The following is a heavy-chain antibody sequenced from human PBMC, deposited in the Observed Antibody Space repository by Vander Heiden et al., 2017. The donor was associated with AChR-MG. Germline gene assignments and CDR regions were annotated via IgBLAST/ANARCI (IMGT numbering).Heavy chain of an antibody. CDR2: ISYDGSNK. D-gene: IGHD1-26*01. V-gene: IGHV3-30*18. Sequence: QVQLVESGGGVVQPGRSLRLSCAASGFTFSSYGMHWVRQAPGKGLEWVAVISYDGSNKYYADSVKGRFTISRDNSKNTLYLQMNSLRAEDTAVYYCAKDRWELLFSIDYWGQGTLVTVSS. CDR1: GFTFSSYG. J-gene: IGHJ4*02. CDR3: AKDRWELLFSIDY.